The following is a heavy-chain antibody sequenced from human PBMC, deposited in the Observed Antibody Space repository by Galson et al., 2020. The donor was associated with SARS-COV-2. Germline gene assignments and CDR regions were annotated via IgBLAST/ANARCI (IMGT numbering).Heavy chain of an antibody. V-gene: IGHV4-39*01. D-gene: IGHD6-19*01. J-gene: IGHJ4*02. CDR3: VRHSSSGWYYYFDF. CDR2: IYYSGTT. CDR1: GASISSRDYY. Sequence: SSETLSLTCTGSGASISSRDYYWGWVRQPPGKGLEWIGSIYYSGTTYYNPSLKSRVTISVDTPENQFSLKLSSVTAADTAVYYCVRHSSSGWYYYFDFWKQGTLITVSS.